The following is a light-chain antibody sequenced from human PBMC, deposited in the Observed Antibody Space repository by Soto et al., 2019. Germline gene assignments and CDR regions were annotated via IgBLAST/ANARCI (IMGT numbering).Light chain of an antibody. CDR1: SGYSNYK. CDR2: VGTGGIVG. Sequence: QPVLTQPPSASASLGASVTLTCTLSSGYSNYKVDWYQQRPGKGPRFVMRVGTGGIVGSKGDGIPDRFSVSGSRLNRYLTIKNTQEKDESEYRSGADVGSGSNYVFGTGTQLTVL. J-gene: IGLJ1*01. CDR3: GADVGSGSNYV. V-gene: IGLV9-49*01.